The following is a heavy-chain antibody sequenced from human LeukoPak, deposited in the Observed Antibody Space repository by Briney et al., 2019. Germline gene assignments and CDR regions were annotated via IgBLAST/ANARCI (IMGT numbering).Heavy chain of an antibody. V-gene: IGHV3-30*04. Sequence: PGGSLRLSCAASGFTFSSYAMHWVRQAPGKGLEWVAVISYDGSNKYYADSVKGRFTISRDNSKNTLYLQMNSLRAEDTAVYYCAKDRYGDYGGYFDYWGQGTLVTVSS. CDR1: GFTFSSYA. CDR2: ISYDGSNK. J-gene: IGHJ4*02. CDR3: AKDRYGDYGGYFDY. D-gene: IGHD4-17*01.